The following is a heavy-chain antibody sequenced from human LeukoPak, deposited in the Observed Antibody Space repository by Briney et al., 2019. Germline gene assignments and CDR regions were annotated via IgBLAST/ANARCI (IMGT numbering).Heavy chain of an antibody. J-gene: IGHJ6*03. V-gene: IGHV4-34*01. D-gene: IGHD2-2*01. CDR3: ARGPRTPSYYMDV. CDR2: INHSGST. CDR1: GGSFSGYY. Sequence: PSETLSLTCAVYGGSFSGYYWSWIRQPPGKGLEWIGEINHSGSTNYNPSLKSRVTISVDTSKNQFSLKLSSVTAADTAVYYCARGPRTPSYYMDVWGKGTTVIVSS.